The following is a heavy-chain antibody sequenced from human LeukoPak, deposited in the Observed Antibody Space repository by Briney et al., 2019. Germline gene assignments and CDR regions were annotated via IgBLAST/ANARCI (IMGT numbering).Heavy chain of an antibody. CDR3: TGYSSSWYGVDAFDI. CDR1: GFTFSGSA. V-gene: IGHV3-73*01. D-gene: IGHD6-13*01. Sequence: GGSLRLSCAASGFTFSGSAMHWVRQASGKGLEWVGRIRSKANSYATAYAASVKGRFTIPRDDSKNTAYLQMNSLKTEDTAVYYCTGYSSSWYGVDAFDIWGQGTMVTVSS. J-gene: IGHJ3*02. CDR2: IRSKANSYAT.